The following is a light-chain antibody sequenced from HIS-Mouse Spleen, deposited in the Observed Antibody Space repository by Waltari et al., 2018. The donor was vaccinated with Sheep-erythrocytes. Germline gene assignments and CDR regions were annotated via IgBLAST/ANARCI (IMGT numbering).Light chain of an antibody. CDR3: QQSYSTPPT. J-gene: IGKJ4*01. CDR1: QSISSY. V-gene: IGKV1-39*01. CDR2: AAS. Sequence: DLQMTQSPSSLSASVGSIVTITCRASQSISSYLNWHQQKPGKAPKLLIYAASSLQSGVPSRFSGSGSGTDFTLTISSLQPEDFATYYCQQSYSTPPTFGGGTKVEIK.